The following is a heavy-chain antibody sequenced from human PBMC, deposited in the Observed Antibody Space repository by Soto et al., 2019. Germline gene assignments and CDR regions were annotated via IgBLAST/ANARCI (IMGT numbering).Heavy chain of an antibody. V-gene: IGHV4-34*01. J-gene: IGHJ6*02. CDR3: ARGPYIRMGYYYYYGMDV. CDR2: INHSGST. CDR1: GGSFSGYY. Sequence: PSETLSLTCAVYGGSFSGYYWSWIRQPPGKGLEWIGEINHSGSTNYNPSLKSRVTIPVDTSKNQFSLKLSSVTAADTAVYYCARGPYIRMGYYYYYGMDVWGQGTTVTVSS. D-gene: IGHD2-15*01.